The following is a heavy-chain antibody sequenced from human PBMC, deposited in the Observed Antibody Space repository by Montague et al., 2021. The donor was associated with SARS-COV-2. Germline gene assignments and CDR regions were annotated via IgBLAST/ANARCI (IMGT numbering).Heavy chain of an antibody. CDR1: GGSISSSSYY. CDR2: IYYSGST. J-gene: IGHJ4*02. CDR3: ARQGRDGYNTYYFDY. V-gene: IGHV4-39*01. Sequence: SETLSLTCTVSGGSISSSSYYWGWIRQPPGKGLEWIGSIYYSGSTYYSPSLKGRVTISVDTSKNQFSLKLSSVTAADTAVYYCARQGRDGYNTYYFDYWGQGTLVTVSS. D-gene: IGHD5-24*01.